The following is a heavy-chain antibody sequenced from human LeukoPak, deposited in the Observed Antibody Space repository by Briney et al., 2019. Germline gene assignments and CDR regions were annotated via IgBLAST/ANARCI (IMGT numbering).Heavy chain of an antibody. Sequence: ASVKVSCKASGYTFSDNYIHWVRQAPGQGLEWMGWINPNSGGTNYAQKFQGRVTMTRDTSISTAYMELSRLRSDDTAVYYCARDLRSHRPSVGATGYWGQGTLVTVSS. J-gene: IGHJ4*02. CDR1: GYTFSDNY. CDR2: INPNSGGT. CDR3: ARDLRSHRPSVGATGY. D-gene: IGHD1-26*01. V-gene: IGHV1-2*02.